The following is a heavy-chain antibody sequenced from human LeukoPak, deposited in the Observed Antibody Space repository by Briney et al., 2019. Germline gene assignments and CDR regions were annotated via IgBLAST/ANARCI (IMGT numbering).Heavy chain of an antibody. V-gene: IGHV3-23*01. J-gene: IGHJ4*02. Sequence: GGSLRLSCAASGFTFSSYAVSWVRQAPGKGLEWVSAISGSGGSTYYADSVKGRFTISRDNSKNTLYLQMNSLRAEDTAVYYCARNYDILTGYYGFDYWGQGTLVTVSS. CDR3: ARNYDILTGYYGFDY. D-gene: IGHD3-9*01. CDR2: ISGSGGST. CDR1: GFTFSSYA.